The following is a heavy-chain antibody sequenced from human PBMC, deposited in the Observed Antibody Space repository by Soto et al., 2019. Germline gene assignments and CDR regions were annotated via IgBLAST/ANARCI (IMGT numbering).Heavy chain of an antibody. CDR3: ARDEDSSGWYYFDY. Sequence: EVQLVESGGGLVQPGGSLRLSCAASGFTFSSYWMHWVRQAPGKGLMWVSRINRDGSTTSYAASVKGRFTISRDNAKNTLYLQMNSLKAEDTAVYYCARDEDSSGWYYFDYWGQGTLVTVSS. CDR1: GFTFSSYW. CDR2: INRDGSTT. D-gene: IGHD6-19*01. V-gene: IGHV3-74*01. J-gene: IGHJ4*02.